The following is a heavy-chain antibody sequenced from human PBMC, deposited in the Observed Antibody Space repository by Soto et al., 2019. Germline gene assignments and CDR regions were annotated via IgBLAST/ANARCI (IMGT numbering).Heavy chain of an antibody. Sequence: GGSLRLSCAASGFTFSSYAMHWVRQAPGKGLEYVSAISSNGGSIYYGNSVKGRFTISRDNSKSTLYLQMGSLRAEDMAVYYCAKIHNSPYALDVWGQGTMVTVFS. J-gene: IGHJ6*02. CDR1: GFTFSSYA. D-gene: IGHD1-1*01. V-gene: IGHV3-64*01. CDR3: AKIHNSPYALDV. CDR2: ISSNGGSI.